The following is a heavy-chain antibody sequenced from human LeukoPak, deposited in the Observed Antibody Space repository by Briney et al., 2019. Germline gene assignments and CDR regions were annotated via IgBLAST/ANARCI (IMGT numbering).Heavy chain of an antibody. D-gene: IGHD3-10*01. V-gene: IGHV3-23*01. CDR2: ISGSGGVT. J-gene: IGHJ4*02. CDR3: AKAYYYGSGTSYFDY. Sequence: GGSLRLSCAASGFTFSTYAMSWVRQAPGKGLQWVSAISGSGGVTYYADSVKGRFTISRDNSKNTLYLQMNSLRAEDTAVYYCAKAYYYGSGTSYFDYWGQGTLVTVSS. CDR1: GFTFSTYA.